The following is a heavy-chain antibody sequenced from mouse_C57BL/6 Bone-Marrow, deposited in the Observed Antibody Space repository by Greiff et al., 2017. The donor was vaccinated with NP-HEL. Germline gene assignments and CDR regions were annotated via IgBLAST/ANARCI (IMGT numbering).Heavy chain of an antibody. CDR3: ARKGIDGSSIYWYFDV. D-gene: IGHD1-1*01. J-gene: IGHJ1*03. CDR1: GYTFTSYW. V-gene: IGHV1-69*01. CDR2: IDPSDSYT. Sequence: QVQLQQPGAELVMPGASVKLSCKASGYTFTSYWMHWVKQRPGQGLEWIGEIDPSDSYTNYNQKFKGKSTLTVDKSSSTAYMELRSLTSEDTAVYYCARKGIDGSSIYWYFDVWGTGTTVTVSS.